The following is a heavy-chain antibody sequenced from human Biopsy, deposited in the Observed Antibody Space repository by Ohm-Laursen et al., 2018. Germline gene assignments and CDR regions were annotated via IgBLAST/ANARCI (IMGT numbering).Heavy chain of an antibody. D-gene: IGHD3-9*01. J-gene: IGHJ6*02. CDR2: INWNSDRV. V-gene: IGHV3-9*01. CDR1: GFKFYEFA. CDR3: AKDKNDILTPGEGLDV. Sequence: SLRLSCAASGFKFYEFAMHWVRQPPGKGLEWVSAINWNSDRVDYADSVKGRFTISRDNAENSLYPEMNSLRPEDTAFYYCAKDKNDILTPGEGLDVWGHGTTVTVSS.